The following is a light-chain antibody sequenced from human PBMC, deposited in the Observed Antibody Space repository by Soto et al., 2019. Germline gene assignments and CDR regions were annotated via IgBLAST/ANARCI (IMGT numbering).Light chain of an antibody. CDR2: END. J-gene: IGLJ2*01. Sequence: QSVLTQPPSASGTPGQRVTVSCSGSSSTIGSNNVAWYKKLAGSAPKLLIYENDQRPSGVPDRFSGSKSGTSASLAISGLRPEDEATYDCSTWDDSLSSVLFGGGTQLTVL. V-gene: IGLV1-47*01. CDR1: SSTIGSNN. CDR3: STWDDSLSSVL.